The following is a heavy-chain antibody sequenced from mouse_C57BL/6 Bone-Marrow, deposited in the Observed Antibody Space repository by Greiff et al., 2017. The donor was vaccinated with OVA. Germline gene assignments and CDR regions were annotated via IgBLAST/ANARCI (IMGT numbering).Heavy chain of an antibody. Sequence: EVQLQQSGPELVKPGASVKMSCKASGYTFTDYNMHWVKQSHGKSLEWIGYINPNNGGTSYNQKFKGKATLTVNKSSSPAYMELRSLTSEDSAVYYCAIPRPYYFDYWGQGTTLTVSS. CDR1: GYTFTDYN. CDR2: INPNNGGT. CDR3: AIPRPYYFDY. D-gene: IGHD2-10*02. V-gene: IGHV1-22*01. J-gene: IGHJ2*01.